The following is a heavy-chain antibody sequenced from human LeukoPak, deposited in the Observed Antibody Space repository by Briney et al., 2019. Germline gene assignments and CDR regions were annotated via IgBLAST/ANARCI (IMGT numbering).Heavy chain of an antibody. D-gene: IGHD3-10*01. J-gene: IGHJ6*02. CDR1: GGTFSSYA. CDR2: IIPIFGTA. CDR3: ARVTLPPSSGSYYNVPIPYYYGMDV. V-gene: IGHV1-69*13. Sequence: ASVNVSCKASGGTFSSYAISWVRQAPGQGLEWMGGIIPIFGTANYAQKFQGRVTITADESTSTAYMELSSLRSEDTAVYYCARVTLPPSSGSYYNVPIPYYYGMDVWGQGTTVTVSS.